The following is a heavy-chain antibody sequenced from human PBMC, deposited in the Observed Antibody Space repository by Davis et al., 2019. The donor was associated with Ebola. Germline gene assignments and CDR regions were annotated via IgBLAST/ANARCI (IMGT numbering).Heavy chain of an antibody. J-gene: IGHJ4*02. Sequence: GESLKISCAASGFTFSSYSMNWVRQAPGMGLEWVANIKEDGSEKRYVGSVKGRFTISRDNSKNTLYLQMNSLRAEDTAVYYCARVDSGGSPDYWGQGTLVTVSS. CDR2: IKEDGSEK. D-gene: IGHD2-15*01. CDR1: GFTFSSYS. V-gene: IGHV3-7*01. CDR3: ARVDSGGSPDY.